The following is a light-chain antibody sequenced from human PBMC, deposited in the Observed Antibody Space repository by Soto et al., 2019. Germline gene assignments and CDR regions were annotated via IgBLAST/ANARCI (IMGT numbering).Light chain of an antibody. J-gene: IGKJ1*01. CDR3: QQRGNWPLT. Sequence: EIVLTQSPATLSLSPGERATLSCRASQSVSSYCAWYQQKPGQAPRLLISDASNRATGIPARFSGSGSGTDFTLTISSLEPEDFAVYYCQQRGNWPLTFGQGTKVEIK. CDR2: DAS. CDR1: QSVSSY. V-gene: IGKV3-11*01.